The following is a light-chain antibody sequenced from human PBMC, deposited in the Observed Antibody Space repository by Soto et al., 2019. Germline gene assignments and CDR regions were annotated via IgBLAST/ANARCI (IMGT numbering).Light chain of an antibody. CDR1: QSVSSSY. CDR3: QQYGSSGYT. Sequence: EIVLTHSPGTLSLSPGERATLSCRASQSVSSSYLAWYQQKPGQAPGLLIYGASSRATGIPDRFSGSGSGTDFTLTISRLEPEDFAGYYCQQYGSSGYTFGQGTKLEIK. J-gene: IGKJ2*01. CDR2: GAS. V-gene: IGKV3-20*01.